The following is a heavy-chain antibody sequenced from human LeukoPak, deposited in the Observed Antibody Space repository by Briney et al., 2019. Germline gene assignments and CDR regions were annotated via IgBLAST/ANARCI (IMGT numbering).Heavy chain of an antibody. Sequence: GGSLRLSCAASGFTFSSYAMSWVRQAPGKGLEWVSAISGSGGSTYYADSVKGRFTISRDNAKNSLYLQMNSLRAEDTAVYYCARAPFGSSSNYWGQGTLVTVSS. CDR1: GFTFSSYA. V-gene: IGHV3-23*01. J-gene: IGHJ4*02. CDR2: ISGSGGST. D-gene: IGHD1-26*01. CDR3: ARAPFGSSSNY.